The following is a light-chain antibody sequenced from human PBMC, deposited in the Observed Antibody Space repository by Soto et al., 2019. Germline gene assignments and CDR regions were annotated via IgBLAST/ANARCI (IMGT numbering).Light chain of an antibody. CDR2: DVS. V-gene: IGLV2-14*01. CDR1: GGDVGGYNY. Sequence: QSALTQPASVSGSPGQSITISCTGTGGDVGGYNYVSWYQQHPGEAPKLIMYDVSSRPSGVSNRFSGSKAGNTASLTISVLQAEDEADYYCSSYTGSTTEVFGTGTKLTVL. J-gene: IGLJ1*01. CDR3: SSYTGSTTEV.